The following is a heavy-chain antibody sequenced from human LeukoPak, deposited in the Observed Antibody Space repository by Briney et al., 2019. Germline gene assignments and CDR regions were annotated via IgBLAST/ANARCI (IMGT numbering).Heavy chain of an antibody. V-gene: IGHV4-39*01. D-gene: IGHD2-15*01. CDR2: IYYSGST. Sequence: SETLSLTCTVSGGSISSSSYYWGWIRQPPGKGLEWIGSIYYSGSTYYNPSLKSRVTISVDTSKNQFSLTLSSVTAADTAVYYCARFVVVVAAWVYWGQGTLVTVSS. J-gene: IGHJ4*02. CDR3: ARFVVVVAAWVY. CDR1: GGSISSSSYY.